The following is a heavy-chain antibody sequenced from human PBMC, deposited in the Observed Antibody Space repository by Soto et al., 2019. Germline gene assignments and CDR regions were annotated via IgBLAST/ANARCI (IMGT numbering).Heavy chain of an antibody. Sequence: GGSLRLSCAASGFTFGSYAMSWVRQAPGKGLEWVSAIGDSGSYTTYYADSVKGRFTISRDNSKNTLYLQMNSLRAEDTAVYYCARLGREDYNRGHYFDYWGQGTLVTVSS. D-gene: IGHD1-1*01. CDR3: ARLGREDYNRGHYFDY. CDR1: GFTFGSYA. J-gene: IGHJ4*02. CDR2: IGDSGSYTT. V-gene: IGHV3-23*01.